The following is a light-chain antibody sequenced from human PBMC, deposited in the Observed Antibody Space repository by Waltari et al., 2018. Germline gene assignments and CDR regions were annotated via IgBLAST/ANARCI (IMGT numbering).Light chain of an antibody. J-gene: IGKJ2*01. CDR1: QSIGEW. CDR3: QQYNSYSPYT. V-gene: IGKV1-5*03. Sequence: DIQMTQSPSTLSASVGDRVSITCRASQSIGEWLAWFQQKPGKAPKVVIFKASTLETGVPSRFSCSGSGTEFTLTISSRQPDDVATYYCQQYNSYSPYTFGQGTKLEIK. CDR2: KAS.